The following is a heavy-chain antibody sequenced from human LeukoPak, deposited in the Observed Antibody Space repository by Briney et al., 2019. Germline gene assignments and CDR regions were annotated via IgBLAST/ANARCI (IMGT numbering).Heavy chain of an antibody. CDR1: GVTFSSYS. CDR2: ISNSGSTT. Sequence: GGSLRLSCAASGVTFSSYSMNWVRQAPGKGLEWVSYISNSGSTTYYADSVKGRFTISRDNAKNSLYLQMNSLRVEDTAVYYCARGDTAVARGEYWGQGTLVTVSS. CDR3: ARGDTAVARGEY. V-gene: IGHV3-48*01. J-gene: IGHJ4*02. D-gene: IGHD6-19*01.